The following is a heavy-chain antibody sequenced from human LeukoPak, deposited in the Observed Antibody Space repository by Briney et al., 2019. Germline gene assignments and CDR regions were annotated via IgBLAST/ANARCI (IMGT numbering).Heavy chain of an antibody. J-gene: IGHJ5*02. CDR2: TYYTSKWYG. CDR1: GDSVSRNNAA. D-gene: IGHD2-2*01. V-gene: IGHV6-1*01. Sequence: SQTLSLTCGILGDSVSRNNAAWNWIRQSPSRGLERLGRTYYTSKWYGNYAESVKSRITVNADTSKNQFSLHLDSVTPEDTAVYYCARDSVSGYCSSTSCRDWFDPWGQGTLVTVSS. CDR3: ARDSVSGYCSSTSCRDWFDP.